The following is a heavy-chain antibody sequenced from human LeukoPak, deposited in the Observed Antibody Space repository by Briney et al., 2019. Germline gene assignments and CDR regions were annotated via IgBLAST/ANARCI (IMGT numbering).Heavy chain of an antibody. CDR3: ARVDTVMAYYFDL. D-gene: IGHD5-18*01. CDR1: GFTVSTHC. CDR2: IYSGGTT. Sequence: GGSLRLSCAASGFTVSTHCMTWVRQAPGKGLEWVSTIYSGGTTYYPDPVMGRFTISQHNSRNTLYLQMNSLRAEDTAVYYCARVDTVMAYYFDLWGQGTLSPSPQ. J-gene: IGHJ4*02. V-gene: IGHV3-53*04.